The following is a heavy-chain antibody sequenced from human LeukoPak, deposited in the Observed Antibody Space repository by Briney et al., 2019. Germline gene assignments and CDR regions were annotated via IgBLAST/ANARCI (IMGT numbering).Heavy chain of an antibody. CDR3: ARGRWNTGMVSPYYFDY. Sequence: SETLPLTCTVSGGSISNYYWSWIRQPAGKGLEWIGRTHSSGSTNYNPSLNSRVTMSVDTSKNQFSLKLSSVTAADTAVYYCARGRWNTGMVSPYYFDYWGQGTLVSVSS. CDR2: THSSGST. D-gene: IGHD5-18*01. J-gene: IGHJ4*02. V-gene: IGHV4-4*07. CDR1: GGSISNYY.